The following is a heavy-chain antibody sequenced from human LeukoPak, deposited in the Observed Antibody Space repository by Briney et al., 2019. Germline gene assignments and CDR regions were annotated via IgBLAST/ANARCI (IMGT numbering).Heavy chain of an antibody. Sequence: SETLSLTCTVSGVSISSYYWSWLRQPPGKGLEWIGYIPYSGSTNYNPSLKSRVTISVDTSKNQLSLKLNSVTAADTAVYYCARYIWGSYPTFEDYWGQGSLVTVSS. CDR1: GVSISSYY. D-gene: IGHD3-16*02. CDR2: IPYSGST. CDR3: ARYIWGSYPTFEDY. V-gene: IGHV4-59*01. J-gene: IGHJ4*02.